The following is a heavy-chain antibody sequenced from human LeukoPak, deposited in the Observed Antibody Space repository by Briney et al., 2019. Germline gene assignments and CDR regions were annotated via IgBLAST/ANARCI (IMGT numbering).Heavy chain of an antibody. CDR3: AKDQKWLRFNYYYYMDV. D-gene: IGHD5-12*01. CDR2: ISYGGSNK. V-gene: IGHV3-30*04. Sequence: GGSLRLSCAASGFTFSSYSMHWVRQAPGKGLEWVAVISYGGSNKYYADSVKGRFTISRDNSKNTLYLQMNSLRAEDTAVYYCAKDQKWLRFNYYYYMDVWGKGTTVTISS. J-gene: IGHJ6*03. CDR1: GFTFSSYS.